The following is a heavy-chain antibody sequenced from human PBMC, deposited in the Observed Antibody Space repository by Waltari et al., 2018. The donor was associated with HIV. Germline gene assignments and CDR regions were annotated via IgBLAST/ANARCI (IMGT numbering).Heavy chain of an antibody. J-gene: IGHJ3*02. Sequence: EVQLLESGGGLVPPGGALSTLCSPSGLHFGYHAMWWVRQAPGKGLEWVSSISGSGGSTYYADSVKGRFTVSRDNSKDTLFLQMNSLRAEDTALYYCAKEGIIVITDAFDIWGQGTMVIVSS. CDR1: GLHFGYHA. D-gene: IGHD3-22*01. CDR2: ISGSGGST. CDR3: AKEGIIVITDAFDI. V-gene: IGHV3-23*01.